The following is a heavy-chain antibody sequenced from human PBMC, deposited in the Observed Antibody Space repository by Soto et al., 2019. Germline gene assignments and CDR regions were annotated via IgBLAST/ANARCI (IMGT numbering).Heavy chain of an antibody. J-gene: IGHJ4*02. V-gene: IGHV4-59*01. Sequence: TSETLSLTCTVSGGSISNYYWNWIRQSPGKGLEWIGYIYSSGSTHYNPSLQNRVTISIDTSKNQVSLNVNSVTAADTAVYYCARDHPHSYGVYYFDYWGQGTPVTSP. D-gene: IGHD5-18*01. CDR1: GGSISNYY. CDR3: ARDHPHSYGVYYFDY. CDR2: IYSSGST.